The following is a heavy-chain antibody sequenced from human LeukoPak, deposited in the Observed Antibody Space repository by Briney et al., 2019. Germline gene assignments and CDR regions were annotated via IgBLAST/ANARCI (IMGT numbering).Heavy chain of an antibody. CDR3: AKSKSGSYNRFDY. Sequence: PGGSLRLSCTASGFTFGDYAMSWFRQAPGKGLEWVGFIRSKAYGGTTEYAASVKGRFTISRDDSKSIAYLQMNSLKTEDTAVYYCAKSKSGSYNRFDYWGQGTLDTVSS. CDR2: IRSKAYGGTT. V-gene: IGHV3-49*03. D-gene: IGHD1-26*01. CDR1: GFTFGDYA. J-gene: IGHJ4*02.